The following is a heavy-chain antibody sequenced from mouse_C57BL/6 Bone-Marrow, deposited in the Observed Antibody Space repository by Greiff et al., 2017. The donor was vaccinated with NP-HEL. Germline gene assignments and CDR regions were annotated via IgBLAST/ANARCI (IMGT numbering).Heavy chain of an antibody. D-gene: IGHD4-1*01. J-gene: IGHJ3*01. CDR3: AGRVSWDEAWFAY. CDR1: GYTFTSYW. CDR2: IDPSDSET. Sequence: VQLQQPGAELVRPGSSVKLSCKASGYTFTSYWMHWVKQRPIQGLEWIGNIDPSDSETHYNQKFKDKATLTVDKSSSTAYMQLSSLTSEDSAVYYCAGRVSWDEAWFAYWGQGTLVTVSA. V-gene: IGHV1-52*01.